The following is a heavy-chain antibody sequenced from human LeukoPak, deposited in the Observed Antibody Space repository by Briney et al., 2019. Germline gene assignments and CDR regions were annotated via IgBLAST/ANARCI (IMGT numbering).Heavy chain of an antibody. V-gene: IGHV4-34*01. J-gene: IGHJ5*02. Sequence: PSETLSLTCAVYGGSFSGYYWSWIRQPPGKGLEWIGEINHSGSTNYNPSLKSRVTISVDTSKNQFSLKLSSVTAADTAVYYCAREGTVDNWFDPWGQGTLVTVSS. D-gene: IGHD4-17*01. CDR2: INHSGST. CDR1: GGSFSGYY. CDR3: AREGTVDNWFDP.